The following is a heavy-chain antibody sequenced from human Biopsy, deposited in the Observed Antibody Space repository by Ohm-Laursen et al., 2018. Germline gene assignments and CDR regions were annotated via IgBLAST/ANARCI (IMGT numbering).Heavy chain of an antibody. Sequence: PSQTLSLTCAIFGDSVSSNTVAWNWIRQSPSRGLEWLGRTIYRSKWSNDYAVSVKNRITIDPDTSKNQFSLQLNSVTPEDTAIYYCARGRYAAFDIWGQGTKVTISS. V-gene: IGHV6-1*01. D-gene: IGHD3-9*01. CDR3: ARGRYAAFDI. CDR2: TIYRSKWSN. J-gene: IGHJ3*02. CDR1: GDSVSSNTVA.